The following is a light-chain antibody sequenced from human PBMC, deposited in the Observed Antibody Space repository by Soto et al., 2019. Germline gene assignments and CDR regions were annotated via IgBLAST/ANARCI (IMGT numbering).Light chain of an antibody. V-gene: IGLV2-14*01. CDR2: EVG. CDR3: NSYTSSRTLV. CDR1: SSDVDDSFH. Sequence: QSVLTQPASVSGSPGQSITISCTRTSSDVDDSFHVSWYQQHPGKAPKLLISEVGDRPSGISSRFSGSKSGNTASLTISGLQAEDEADYYCNSYTSSRTLVFGTGTKVTVL. J-gene: IGLJ1*01.